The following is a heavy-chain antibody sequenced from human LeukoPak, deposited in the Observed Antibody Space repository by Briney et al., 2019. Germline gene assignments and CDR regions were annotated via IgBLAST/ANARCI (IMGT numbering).Heavy chain of an antibody. V-gene: IGHV3-30*03. CDR2: IASDGSAQ. J-gene: IGHJ2*01. CDR1: GFTFSSHG. CDR3: AREASVTNWYFDL. Sequence: PGGSLRLSCAASGFTFSSHGMQWVRQAPGKGLEWVTVIASDGSAQYYIDSVKGRFTTSRDNSKNMLYLQMNSLRTEDTAVYYCAREASVTNWYFDLWGRGALVSVSS. D-gene: IGHD2-2*01.